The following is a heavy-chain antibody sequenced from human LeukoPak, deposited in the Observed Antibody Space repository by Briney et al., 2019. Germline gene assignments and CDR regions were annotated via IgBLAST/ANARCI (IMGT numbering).Heavy chain of an antibody. CDR1: GFTFSSYG. Sequence: PGGSLRLSCAASGFTFSSYGMHWVRQAPGKGLEWVAVISYDGSNKYYADSVKGRFTISRDNSKNTLYLQMNSLRAEDTAVYYCATPKSYYYDSSGFFDYWGQGTLVTVSS. D-gene: IGHD3-22*01. V-gene: IGHV3-30*03. CDR3: ATPKSYYYDSSGFFDY. CDR2: ISYDGSNK. J-gene: IGHJ4*02.